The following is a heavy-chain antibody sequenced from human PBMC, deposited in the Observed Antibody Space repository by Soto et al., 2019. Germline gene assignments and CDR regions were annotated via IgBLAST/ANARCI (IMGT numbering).Heavy chain of an antibody. D-gene: IGHD2-15*01. CDR2: ITSGGRSI. J-gene: IGHJ4*02. CDR1: GFTFSDYE. CDR3: VRRMASPDQ. Sequence: EVQLVESGGGLVQPGGSLRLSYTASGFTFSDYEMNWVRQAPGKGLEWVSYITSGGRSIYYADSVKGRFIISRDNAENSLYLQMNSLRPEDTAVYYCVRRMASPDQWGQGTLVTVSS. V-gene: IGHV3-48*03.